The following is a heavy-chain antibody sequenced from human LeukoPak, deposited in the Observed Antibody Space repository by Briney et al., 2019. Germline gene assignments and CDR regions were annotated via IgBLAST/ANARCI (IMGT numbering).Heavy chain of an antibody. D-gene: IGHD3-10*01. Sequence: TSETLSLTCTVSGGSISSSSYYWGWIRQPPGKGLEWIGSTYYSGSTYSNPSLKSRVTISVDTSKNQFSLKLSSVTAADTAVYYCARVPRGAFDYWGQGTLVTVSS. J-gene: IGHJ4*02. CDR3: ARVPRGAFDY. V-gene: IGHV4-39*07. CDR1: GGSISSSSYY. CDR2: TYYSGST.